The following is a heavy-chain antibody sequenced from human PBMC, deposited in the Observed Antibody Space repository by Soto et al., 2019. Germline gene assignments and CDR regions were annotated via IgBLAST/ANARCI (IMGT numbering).Heavy chain of an antibody. CDR1: GFTFSSYW. CDR2: INSDGSST. Sequence: GESLKISCAASGFTFSSYWMHWVRQAPGKGLVWVSRINSDGSSTSYADSVKGRFTISRDNAKNTLYLQMNSLRAEDTAVYYCARVARGCSGGSCNAVGLANWGQGTLVTVSS. V-gene: IGHV3-74*01. J-gene: IGHJ4*02. D-gene: IGHD2-15*01. CDR3: ARVARGCSGGSCNAVGLAN.